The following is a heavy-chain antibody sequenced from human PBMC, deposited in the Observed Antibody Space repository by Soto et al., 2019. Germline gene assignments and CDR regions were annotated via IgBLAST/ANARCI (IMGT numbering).Heavy chain of an antibody. CDR3: ARGKYYGSGSYLPFDY. V-gene: IGHV1-3*01. CDR2: INAGNGNT. CDR1: GYTFTSYA. J-gene: IGHJ4*02. Sequence: QVQLVQSGAEVKKPGASVKVSCKASGYTFTSYAMHWVRQAPGQRLEWMGWINAGNGNTKYSQKFQGRVTITRDTSASTAYMELSSLRSEDTAVYYCARGKYYGSGSYLPFDYWGQGTLVTVSS. D-gene: IGHD3-10*01.